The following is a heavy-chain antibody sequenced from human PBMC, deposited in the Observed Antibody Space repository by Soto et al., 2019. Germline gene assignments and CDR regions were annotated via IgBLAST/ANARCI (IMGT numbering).Heavy chain of an antibody. Sequence: EVQLVESGGGLVQPGGSLRLSCAASGFTVSSNYMSWVRQAPGKGLEWVSVIYSGGSTYYADSVKGRFTISRDNSKNTLYLQMNSLRAEDTAVYYCARDPDSSGWPHYYYMDVWGKGTTVTVSS. J-gene: IGHJ6*03. CDR3: ARDPDSSGWPHYYYMDV. CDR1: GFTVSSNY. CDR2: IYSGGST. V-gene: IGHV3-66*01. D-gene: IGHD6-19*01.